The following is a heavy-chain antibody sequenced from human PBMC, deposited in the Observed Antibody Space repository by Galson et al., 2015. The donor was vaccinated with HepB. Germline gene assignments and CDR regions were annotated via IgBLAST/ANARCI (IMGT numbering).Heavy chain of an antibody. CDR3: ARASGSSSWYKAFDI. J-gene: IGHJ3*02. V-gene: IGHV3-13*05. CDR2: IGTAGDP. CDR1: GFTFSSYD. Sequence: SLRLSCAASGFTFSSYDMHWVRQATGKGLEWVSAIGTAGDPYYPGSVKGRFTISRENAKNSLYLQMNSLRAGDTAVYYCARASGSSSWYKAFDIWGQGTMVTVSS. D-gene: IGHD6-13*01.